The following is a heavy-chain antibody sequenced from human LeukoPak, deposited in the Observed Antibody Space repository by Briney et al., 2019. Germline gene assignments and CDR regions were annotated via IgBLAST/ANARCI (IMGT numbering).Heavy chain of an antibody. V-gene: IGHV4-59*01. J-gene: IGHJ4*02. CDR2: VYYSGNT. CDR3: ARVGDGNFDY. Sequence: SETLSLTCTVSGGSISTYYWSWIRQTPGKGLEWIGYVYYSGNTNQNPSLKSRLIISVDTSKNQFSLKLNSVTAADTAVYYCARVGDGNFDYWGQGTLVTVSS. CDR1: GGSISTYY.